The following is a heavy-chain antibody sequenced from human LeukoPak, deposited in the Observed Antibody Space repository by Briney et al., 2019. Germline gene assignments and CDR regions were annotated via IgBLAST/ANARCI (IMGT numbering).Heavy chain of an antibody. CDR3: AREVGYSSSYYGRFDP. D-gene: IGHD6-13*01. Sequence: ASVKVSCKASGYTFTGYYMHWVRQAPGQGHEWLGRINPNSGVPNYAQKFQGRVTMTRDTAISTAYMQLSSLRSGDTAVYYCAREVGYSSSYYGRFDPWGQGTLVTVSS. CDR1: GYTFTGYY. V-gene: IGHV1-2*06. J-gene: IGHJ5*02. CDR2: INPNSGVP.